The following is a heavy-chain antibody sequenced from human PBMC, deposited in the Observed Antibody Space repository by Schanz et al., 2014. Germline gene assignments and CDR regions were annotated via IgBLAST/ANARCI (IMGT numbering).Heavy chain of an antibody. CDR3: ARVALPGYSSPRDAFDI. D-gene: IGHD5-18*01. J-gene: IGHJ3*02. Sequence: EVQLVESGGGLVQPGGSLRLSCVASGFNFSSYSLNWVRQAPGKGLEWVSSISYGTSYIYYAESVKGRFTISRDNAKNSLYLQMNGLRAEDTAVYYCARVALPGYSSPRDAFDIWGQGTMVTVSS. CDR2: ISYGTSYI. CDR1: GFNFSSYS. V-gene: IGHV3-21*01.